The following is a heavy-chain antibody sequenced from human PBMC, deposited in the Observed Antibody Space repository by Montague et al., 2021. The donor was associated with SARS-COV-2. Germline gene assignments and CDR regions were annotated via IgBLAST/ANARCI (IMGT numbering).Heavy chain of an antibody. CDR3: ARRQDYFGAGSYIFDV. J-gene: IGHJ3*01. Sequence: SETLSLTCTVSGGSITFYYWTWIRQPPGKGLEWIGYIYKSGGTKYNPSLKSRVTVSEDTPKKQFSLRLTSVTAADTAMYYCARRQDYFGAGSYIFDVWGQGIMVTVSS. D-gene: IGHD3-10*01. V-gene: IGHV4-4*08. CDR2: IYKSGGT. CDR1: GGSITFYY.